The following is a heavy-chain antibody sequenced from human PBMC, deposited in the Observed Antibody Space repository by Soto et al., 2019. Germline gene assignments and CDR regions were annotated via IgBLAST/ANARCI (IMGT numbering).Heavy chain of an antibody. Sequence: EVQLVESGGGLVQPGGSLRLSCAASGFTVSSNYMSWVRQAPGKGLEWVSVIYSGGSTYYADSVKGRFTISRDNSKNTLYLQMNSLRAEDTAVYYCARYHYGDSRDAFDIWGQGTMVTVSS. V-gene: IGHV3-66*01. J-gene: IGHJ3*02. CDR3: ARYHYGDSRDAFDI. CDR1: GFTVSSNY. D-gene: IGHD4-17*01. CDR2: IYSGGST.